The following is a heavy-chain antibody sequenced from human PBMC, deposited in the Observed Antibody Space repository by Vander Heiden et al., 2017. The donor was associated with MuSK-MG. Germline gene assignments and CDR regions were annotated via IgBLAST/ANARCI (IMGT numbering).Heavy chain of an antibody. CDR2: ISYDGSNK. D-gene: IGHD4-17*01. CDR1: GFTFSGSG. Sequence: QVQLVESGGGVVQPGRSLRLSCAASGFTFSGSGMHWVRQAPGKGLEWVALISYDGSNKYSADSVKGRFTISRDNSKNTLYLQMNSLRTEDTAVYYCAKEPLYGDSSDYYFDYWGQGTLVTVSS. J-gene: IGHJ4*02. CDR3: AKEPLYGDSSDYYFDY. V-gene: IGHV3-30*18.